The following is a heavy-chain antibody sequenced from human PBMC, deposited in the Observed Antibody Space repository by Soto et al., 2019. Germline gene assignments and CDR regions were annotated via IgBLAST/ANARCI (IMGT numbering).Heavy chain of an antibody. V-gene: IGHV1-18*04. CDR2: MNAKSGNT. J-gene: IGHJ5*02. CDR1: GYTFTRD. D-gene: IGHD2-15*01. Sequence: ASVKVSCKASGYTFTRDINWVRQTTEQGLEWMGWMNAKSGNTNYAQKLQGRVTMTTDTSTSTAYMELRSLRSDDTAVYYCARDGYCSGGSCYRINWFDPWGQGTLVTVSS. CDR3: ARDGYCSGGSCYRINWFDP.